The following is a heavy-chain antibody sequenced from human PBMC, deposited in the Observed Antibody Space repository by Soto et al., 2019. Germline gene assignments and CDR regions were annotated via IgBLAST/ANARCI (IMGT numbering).Heavy chain of an antibody. CDR2: MYNTGST. CDR3: ARDLWGYCGADCYPLDV. CDR1: GGSISSYY. J-gene: IGHJ6*04. V-gene: IGHV4-59*01. D-gene: IGHD2-21*02. Sequence: QVRLQESGPGLVKPSETLSLTCTVSGGSISSYYWSWIRQPPGKGLEWIGYMYNTGSTIYNPSLKSRVTISVDTSKNQFSLKRNSVTAADTAVYYCARDLWGYCGADCYPLDVWGKGNTVTVSS.